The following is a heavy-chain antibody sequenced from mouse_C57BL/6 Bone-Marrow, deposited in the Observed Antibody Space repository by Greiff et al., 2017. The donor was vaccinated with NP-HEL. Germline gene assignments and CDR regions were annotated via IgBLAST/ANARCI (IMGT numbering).Heavy chain of an antibody. D-gene: IGHD1-1*01. J-gene: IGHJ2*01. CDR1: GFTFSSYA. CDR3: ARDEEYYYGSSYYY. V-gene: IGHV5-4*01. CDR2: ISDGGSYT. Sequence: DVHLVESGGGLVKPGGSLKLSCAASGFTFSSYAMSWVRQTPEKRLEWVATISDGGSYTYYPDNVKGRFTISRDNAKNNLYLQMSHLKSEDTAMYYCARDEEYYYGSSYYYWGQGTTLTVSS.